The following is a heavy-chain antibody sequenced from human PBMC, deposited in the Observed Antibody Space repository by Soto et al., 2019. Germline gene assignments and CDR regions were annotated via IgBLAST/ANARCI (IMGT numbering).Heavy chain of an antibody. CDR1: GYTFTGYY. D-gene: IGHD3-22*01. CDR2: INPNSGGT. Sequence: ASVKVSCRASGYTFTGYYMHRVRQAPGQGLEWMGWINPNSGGTNYAQKFQGRVTMTRDTSISTAYMELSRLRSDDTAVYYCAIGKTAHSSGYYGYWGQGTLVTVSS. V-gene: IGHV1-2*02. CDR3: AIGKTAHSSGYYGY. J-gene: IGHJ4*02.